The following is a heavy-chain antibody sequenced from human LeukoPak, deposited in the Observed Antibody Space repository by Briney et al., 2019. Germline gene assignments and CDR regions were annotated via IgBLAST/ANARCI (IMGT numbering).Heavy chain of an antibody. CDR1: GFTFSSYA. CDR3: ARGSKQQLLYFDY. Sequence: PGGSLRLSCAASGFTFSSYAMHWVRQAPGKGLEWVAVISYDGSNNYYADSVKGRFTISRDNSKNTLYLQMNSLRAEDTAVYYCARGSKQQLLYFDYWGQGTLVSVSS. CDR2: ISYDGSNN. D-gene: IGHD6-13*01. V-gene: IGHV3-30-3*01. J-gene: IGHJ4*02.